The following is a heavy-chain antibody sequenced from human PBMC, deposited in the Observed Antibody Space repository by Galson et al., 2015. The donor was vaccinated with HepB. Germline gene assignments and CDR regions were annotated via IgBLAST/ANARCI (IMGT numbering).Heavy chain of an antibody. J-gene: IGHJ4*02. D-gene: IGHD6-19*01. CDR2: INPNSGGT. Sequence: SVKVSCKASGYTFTGYYMHWVRQAPGQGLEWMGWINPNSGGTNYAQKFQGWVTMTRDTSISTAYMELSRLRSDDTAVYYCAREDGVAVAGFDYWGQGTLVTVSS. V-gene: IGHV1-2*04. CDR1: GYTFTGYY. CDR3: AREDGVAVAGFDY.